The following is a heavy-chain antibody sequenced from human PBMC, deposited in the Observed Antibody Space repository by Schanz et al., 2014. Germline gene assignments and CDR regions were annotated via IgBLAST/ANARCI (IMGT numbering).Heavy chain of an antibody. CDR3: TKDSGLTYFDS. Sequence: DVQLVESGGTLVRPGGSLRLSCAASGFNFSSHWMTWVRQAPGRGLEWVANIRQDVRAKYYVDSVKGRFTISRDNSKSSLYLHMHSLRPEDTAFYFCTKDSGLTYFDSWGQGTLVTVSS. V-gene: IGHV3-7*03. D-gene: IGHD6-25*01. CDR2: IRQDVRAK. CDR1: GFNFSSHW. J-gene: IGHJ4*02.